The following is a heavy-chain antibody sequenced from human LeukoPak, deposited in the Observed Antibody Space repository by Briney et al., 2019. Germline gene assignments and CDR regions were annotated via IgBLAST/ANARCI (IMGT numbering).Heavy chain of an antibody. J-gene: IGHJ4*02. CDR3: VRALGSPSADH. V-gene: IGHV3-7*01. CDR2: IKQDGSEK. D-gene: IGHD6-6*01. CDR1: GMTFTDTW. Sequence: GGSLRLSCAASGMTFTDTWMSWVRQAPGKGLEWVANIKQDGSEKYYVDSVEGRFTISRDNAKDSLSLQMNSLRGEDTAVYYCVRALGSPSADHWGQGTLVTVSS.